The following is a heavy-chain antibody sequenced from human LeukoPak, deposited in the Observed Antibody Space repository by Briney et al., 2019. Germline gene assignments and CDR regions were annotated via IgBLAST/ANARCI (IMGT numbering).Heavy chain of an antibody. V-gene: IGHV4-4*09. D-gene: IGHD1-26*01. CDR3: ARRGSYFNWFDP. CDR2: IYTSGST. J-gene: IGHJ5*02. CDR1: GGSISSYY. Sequence: SETLSLTCTVSGGSISSYYWSWIRPPPGKGLEWIGYIYTSGSTNYNPSLKSRVTISVDTSKNQFSLKLSSVTAADTAVYYCARRGSYFNWFDPWGQGTLVTVSS.